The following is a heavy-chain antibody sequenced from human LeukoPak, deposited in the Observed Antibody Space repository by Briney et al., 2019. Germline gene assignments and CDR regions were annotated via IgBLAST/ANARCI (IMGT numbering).Heavy chain of an antibody. CDR3: ATLPRYCSGGSCYG. Sequence: EASVKVSCKVSGYTFTDYYMHWVQQAPGKGLEWMGLVDPEDGETIYAEKFQGRVTITADTSTDTAYMALSSLRSEDTAVYYCATLPRYCSGGSCYGWGQGTLVTVSS. V-gene: IGHV1-69-2*01. CDR2: VDPEDGET. J-gene: IGHJ4*02. D-gene: IGHD2-15*01. CDR1: GYTFTDYY.